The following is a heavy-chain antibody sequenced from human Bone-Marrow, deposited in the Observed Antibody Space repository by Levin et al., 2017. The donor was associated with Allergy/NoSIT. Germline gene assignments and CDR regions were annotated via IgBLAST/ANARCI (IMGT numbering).Heavy chain of an antibody. CDR2: IYYSGST. CDR3: ASRGRSDYDFWTERYDAFDI. CDR1: GGSVSSGSYY. J-gene: IGHJ3*02. V-gene: IGHV4-61*01. Sequence: NAGGSLRLSCTVSGGSVSSGSYYWSWIRQPPGKGLEWIGYIYYSGSTNYNPSLKSRVTISVDTSKNQFSLKLSSVTAADTAVYYCASRGRSDYDFWTERYDAFDIWGQGTMVTVSS. D-gene: IGHD3-3*01.